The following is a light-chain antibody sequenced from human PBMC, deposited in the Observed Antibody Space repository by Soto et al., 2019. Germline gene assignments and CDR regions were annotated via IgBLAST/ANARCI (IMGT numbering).Light chain of an antibody. V-gene: IGKV3-20*01. J-gene: IGKJ3*01. CDR2: GAS. Sequence: EIVLTQSPGTLSLSPGERATLSCRASQSVSSSYLAWYQQKPGQAPRLLIYGASSRATGIPDRFSGSGSGTDFTLTISRLEPEDFAGYYCQLYGSSPPRTFGPGTKVDIK. CDR3: QLYGSSPPRT. CDR1: QSVSSSY.